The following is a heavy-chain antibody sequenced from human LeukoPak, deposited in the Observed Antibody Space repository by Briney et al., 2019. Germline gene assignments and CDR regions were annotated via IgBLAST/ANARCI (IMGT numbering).Heavy chain of an antibody. CDR2: ISTNSNYI. V-gene: IGHV3-21*01. CDR3: ARDVGASAPDAFDI. Sequence: PGGSLRLSCAASGFIFSTYNMNWVRQAPGKGLEWVSSISTNSNYIHYADSVKGRFTISRDNAKNSLYLQMNSLRVEDTDVYYCARDVGASAPDAFDIWGQGTMVTVSS. D-gene: IGHD1-26*01. J-gene: IGHJ3*02. CDR1: GFIFSTYN.